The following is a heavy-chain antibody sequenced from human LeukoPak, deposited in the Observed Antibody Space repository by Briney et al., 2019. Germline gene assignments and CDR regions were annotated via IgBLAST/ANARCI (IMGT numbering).Heavy chain of an antibody. CDR1: GYTFTGYY. V-gene: IGHV1-2*02. J-gene: IGHJ4*02. CDR2: INPNSGGT. CDR3: ARAPGGGVWWHFDY. Sequence: GASVKVSCKASGYTFTGYYMHWVRQAPGQGLEWMGWINPNSGGTNYAQKFQGRVTMTRDTSISTAYLELSRLRSDDMAVYYCARAPGGGVWWHFDYWGQGTLVTVSS. D-gene: IGHD2-8*02.